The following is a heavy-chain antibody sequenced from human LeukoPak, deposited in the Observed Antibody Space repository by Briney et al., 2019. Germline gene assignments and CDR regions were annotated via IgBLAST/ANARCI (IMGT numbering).Heavy chain of an antibody. CDR3: ARDVTGSLDY. D-gene: IGHD3-10*01. V-gene: IGHV3-7*01. CDR1: GFTFCDYW. J-gene: IGHJ4*02. CDR2: IKGDGSVK. Sequence: GESLRLSCAASGFTFCDYWMAWVRQAPGKGLEWVANIKGDGSVKNHVDSVKGRFTISRDNAKNSLYLEMNSLRAEDTAVYHCARDVTGSLDYWGQGTLVTVSS.